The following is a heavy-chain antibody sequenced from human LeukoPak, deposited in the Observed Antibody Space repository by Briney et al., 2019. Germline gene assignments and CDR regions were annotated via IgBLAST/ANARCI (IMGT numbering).Heavy chain of an antibody. CDR3: VRVGSVSGSDYLDY. Sequence: PGGSLRLSCAVSGFTFSDHFLDWVRQAPGKGLEWVGRSRNKAKSYTTEYAASVKGRFTISRDDSKNSLYLQMNSLETEDTAVYYCVRVGSVSGSDYLDYWGLGTLVTVSS. D-gene: IGHD6-19*01. CDR1: GFTFSDHF. V-gene: IGHV3-72*01. CDR2: SRNKAKSYTT. J-gene: IGHJ4*02.